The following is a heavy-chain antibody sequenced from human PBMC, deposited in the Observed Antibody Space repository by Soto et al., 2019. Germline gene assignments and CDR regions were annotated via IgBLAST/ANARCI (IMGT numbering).Heavy chain of an antibody. V-gene: IGHV1-69*02. CDR3: ARFPQTAIVGAAYFDY. CDR1: GGTFSSYI. J-gene: IGHJ4*02. CDR2: IIPILGIA. Sequence: QVQLVQSGAEVKKPGSSVKVSCKASGGTFSSYIISWVRQAPGQGLEWMGRIIPILGIANYAQKFQGRVTITADKSTSTAYMELSSLRSEDTAVYYCARFPQTAIVGAAYFDYLGQGTLVTVSS. D-gene: IGHD1-26*01.